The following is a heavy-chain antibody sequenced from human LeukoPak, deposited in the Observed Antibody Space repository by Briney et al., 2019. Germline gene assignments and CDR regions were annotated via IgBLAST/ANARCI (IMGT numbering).Heavy chain of an antibody. CDR1: VFTLSNAW. V-gene: IGHV3-15*01. CDR2: IKSKTDGGTT. CDR3: TTDPVAVAGYGLFDN. J-gene: IGHJ4*02. D-gene: IGHD6-19*01. Sequence: GGSLRLSCVASVFTLSNAWMSWVRQAPGKGLEWVGRIKSKTDGGTTDYAAPVKGRFTISRDDSKNTLYLQMNSLKTEDTAVYYCTTDPVAVAGYGLFDNWGQGTLVTVSS.